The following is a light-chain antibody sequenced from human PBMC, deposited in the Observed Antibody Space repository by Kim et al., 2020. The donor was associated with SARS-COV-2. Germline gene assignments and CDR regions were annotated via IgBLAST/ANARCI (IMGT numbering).Light chain of an antibody. Sequence: GQSVTISCTGTSSDVGAYNYVSWYQQHPGKAPKFMIYEVSKRPSGVPDRFSGSKSGNTASLTVSGLQAEDEADYYCVSYAGSNKWVFGGGTQLTVL. CDR3: VSYAGSNKWV. CDR1: SSDVGAYNY. V-gene: IGLV2-8*01. J-gene: IGLJ3*02. CDR2: EVS.